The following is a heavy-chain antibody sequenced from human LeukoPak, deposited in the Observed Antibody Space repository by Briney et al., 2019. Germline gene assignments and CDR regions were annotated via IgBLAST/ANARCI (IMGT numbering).Heavy chain of an antibody. CDR1: IGSISSYY. CDR2: IYYSGST. V-gene: IGHV4-59*01. Sequence: PSETLSLTCTVSIGSISSYYWSWIRRPPGKGLEWIGYIYYSGSTNYNPSLKSRVTISVDTSKNQFSLKLSSVTAADTAVYYCARDSIAVAGDYYYYYMDVWGKGTTVTVSS. J-gene: IGHJ6*03. D-gene: IGHD6-19*01. CDR3: ARDSIAVAGDYYYYYMDV.